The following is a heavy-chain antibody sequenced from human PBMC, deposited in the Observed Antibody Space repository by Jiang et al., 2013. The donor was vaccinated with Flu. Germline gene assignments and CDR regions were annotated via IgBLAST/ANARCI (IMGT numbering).Heavy chain of an antibody. D-gene: IGHD3/OR15-3a*01. Sequence: EVQLVESGAEVKKPGESLTISCKAFGYSFASYWINWVRQMPGKGLEWMGRIDPTDSYIKYSPSFQDHVTISVDKSINTAFLQWSSLKASDTAMYYCASQPGLLSDDYYKGMDVWGPRDYGHRLL. CDR1: GYSFASYW. J-gene: IGHJ6*01. V-gene: IGHV5-10-1*01. CDR3: ASQPGLLSDDYYKGMDV. CDR2: IDPTDSYI.